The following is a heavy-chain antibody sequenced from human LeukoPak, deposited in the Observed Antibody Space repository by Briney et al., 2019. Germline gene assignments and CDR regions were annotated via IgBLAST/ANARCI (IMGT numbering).Heavy chain of an antibody. V-gene: IGHV4-38-2*02. CDR3: ARDADYYDKVSSAFDI. D-gene: IGHD3-22*01. CDR2: IYHSGST. CDR1: GYSISSGYY. Sequence: SETLSLTSTVSGYSISSGYYWGWIRQPPGKGLEWIGSIYHSGSTYYNPSLKSRVTISVDTSKNQFSLKLSSVTAADTAVYYCARDADYYDKVSSAFDIWGQGTMVTVSS. J-gene: IGHJ3*02.